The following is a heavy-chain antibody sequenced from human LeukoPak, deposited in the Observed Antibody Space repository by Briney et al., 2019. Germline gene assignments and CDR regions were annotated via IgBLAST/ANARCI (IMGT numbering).Heavy chain of an antibody. CDR1: GFPFSYYW. J-gene: IGHJ4*02. V-gene: IGHV3-7*01. Sequence: PGGSLSLSCTASGFPFSYYWMTWVRPAPGKGPEWVANIKQDGSQRYYVDSVRGRFTISRDNAKNSLFLQMNGLRAEDTAVYYCARRGGSSSRRSPIDYWGQGTLVTVSS. CDR3: ARRGGSSSRRSPIDY. CDR2: IKQDGSQR. D-gene: IGHD6-6*01.